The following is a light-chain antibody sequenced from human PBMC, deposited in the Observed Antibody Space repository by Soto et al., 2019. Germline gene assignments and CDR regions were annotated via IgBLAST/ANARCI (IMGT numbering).Light chain of an antibody. CDR1: QSLGTY. J-gene: IGKJ1*01. V-gene: IGKV3-15*01. Sequence: DIGRSRSPAPLSVSPGERATLSCRARQSLGTYLAWYQQKPGQAPGLLIYGASTRAAVSSPRFSGGGSGTEFALTISSLRSEDFAVYSCQQYSDWPRTFGQGTKVGIK. CDR2: GAS. CDR3: QQYSDWPRT.